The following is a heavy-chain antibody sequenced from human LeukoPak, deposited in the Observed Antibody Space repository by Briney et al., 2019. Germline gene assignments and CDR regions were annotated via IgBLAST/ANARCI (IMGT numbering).Heavy chain of an antibody. V-gene: IGHV1-58*02. CDR2: IVVGSGNT. CDR3: AAEITMVRGVIVDY. D-gene: IGHD3-10*01. Sequence: SVKVSCKASGFTFTSSAMQWVRQARGQRLGWIGWIVVGSGNTNYAQKFQERVTITRDMSTSTAYMELSSLRSEDTAVYYCAAEITMVRGVIVDYWGQGTLVTVSS. CDR1: GFTFTSSA. J-gene: IGHJ4*02.